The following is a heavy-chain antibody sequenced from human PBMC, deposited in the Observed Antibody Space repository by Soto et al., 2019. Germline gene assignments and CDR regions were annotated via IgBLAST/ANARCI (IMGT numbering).Heavy chain of an antibody. D-gene: IGHD3-10*01. CDR2: ISGSGGST. Sequence: WGSLRLSCGASGFTFSNYGRSRVPQAPGKGLEWVSAISGSGGSTYYADSVKGRFTISRDNSKNTLYLQMNSLRAEDTAVYYCAKITMVRGARLAHYWGKGTLVTVSS. J-gene: IGHJ4*02. V-gene: IGHV3-23*01. CDR3: AKITMVRGARLAHY. CDR1: GFTFSNYG.